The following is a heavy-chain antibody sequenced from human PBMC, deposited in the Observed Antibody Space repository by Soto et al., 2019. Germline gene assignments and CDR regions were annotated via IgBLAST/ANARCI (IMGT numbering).Heavy chain of an antibody. CDR1: GYTFTSYD. J-gene: IGHJ5*02. D-gene: IGHD6-19*01. CDR3: ARGALVAVAAPDRGWFDP. Sequence: ASVKVSCKASGYTFTSYDINWVRQATGQGLEWMGWMNPNSGNTGYAQKFQGRVTMTRNTSISTAYMELSSLRSEDTAVYYCARGALVAVAAPDRGWFDPWGQGTLVTVSS. V-gene: IGHV1-8*01. CDR2: MNPNSGNT.